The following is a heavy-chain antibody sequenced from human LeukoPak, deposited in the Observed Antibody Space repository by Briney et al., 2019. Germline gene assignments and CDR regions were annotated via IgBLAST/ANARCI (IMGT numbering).Heavy chain of an antibody. CDR2: IYHSGST. Sequence: PSETLSLTCAVSGGSISSSNWWSWVRQPPGKGLEWIGEIYHSGSTNYNPSLKSRLTISVDTSKNQFSLKLSSVTAADTAVYYCARGRTYFYASGSPYFFDYWGQGTLVTVSS. CDR3: ARGRTYFYASGSPYFFDY. CDR1: GGSISSSNW. D-gene: IGHD3-10*01. V-gene: IGHV4-4*02. J-gene: IGHJ4*02.